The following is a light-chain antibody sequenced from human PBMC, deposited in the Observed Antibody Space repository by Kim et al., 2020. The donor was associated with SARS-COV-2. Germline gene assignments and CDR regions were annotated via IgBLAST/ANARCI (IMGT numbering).Light chain of an antibody. CDR1: SRRSYY. J-gene: IGLJ2*01. Sequence: VALGHTVRITCQGDSRRSYYATGYQQKPGQAPILVIYGKNNRPSGIPDRFSGSSSGNTASLTITGTQAGDEADYYCNSRDSNDNVVFGGGTQLTVL. V-gene: IGLV3-19*01. CDR3: NSRDSNDNVV. CDR2: GKN.